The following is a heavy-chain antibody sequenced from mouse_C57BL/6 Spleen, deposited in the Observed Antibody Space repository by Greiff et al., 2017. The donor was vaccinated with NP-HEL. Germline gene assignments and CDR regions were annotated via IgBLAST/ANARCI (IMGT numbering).Heavy chain of an antibody. Sequence: EVQLQESGGGLVKPGGSLKLSCAASGFTFSDYGMHWVRQAPEKGLEWVAYISSGSSTIYYADTVKGRFTISRDNAKNTLFLQMTSLRSEDTAMYYCARPRTTVVEYAMGYWDQGTSVTVSS. CDR2: ISSGSSTI. CDR3: ARPRTTVVEYAMGY. J-gene: IGHJ4*01. V-gene: IGHV5-17*01. CDR1: GFTFSDYG. D-gene: IGHD1-1*01.